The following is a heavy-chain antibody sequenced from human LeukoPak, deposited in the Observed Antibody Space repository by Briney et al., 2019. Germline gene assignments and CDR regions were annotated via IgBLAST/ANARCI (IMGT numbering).Heavy chain of an antibody. D-gene: IGHD6-13*01. J-gene: IGHJ4*02. V-gene: IGHV4-34*01. CDR2: INHSGST. CDR1: VGSFSGYY. CDR3: ARGGSSSWYGAFDY. Sequence: TSETLSLTCAVYVGSFSGYYWSWIRQPPGKGLEWIGDINHSGSTNYNPSLKSRVTISVDTSKNQFSLKLSSVTAADTAVYYCARGGSSSWYGAFDYWGQGTLVTVSS.